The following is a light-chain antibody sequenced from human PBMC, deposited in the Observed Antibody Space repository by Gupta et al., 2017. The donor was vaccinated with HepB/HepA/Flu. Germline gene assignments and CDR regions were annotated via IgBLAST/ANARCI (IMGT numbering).Light chain of an antibody. Sequence: QSALTQPPSVSGAPGQTVTISCTGSGSNIGANDVHWYQQFPGKAPKLLIYGNMYRPSGVSARFSDSKSGTSASLAISGPQIEDDATYFCQSYATTLGMVFGGGTKVTVL. CDR1: GSNIGAND. CDR2: GNM. V-gene: IGLV1-40*01. J-gene: IGLJ3*02. CDR3: QSYATTLGMV.